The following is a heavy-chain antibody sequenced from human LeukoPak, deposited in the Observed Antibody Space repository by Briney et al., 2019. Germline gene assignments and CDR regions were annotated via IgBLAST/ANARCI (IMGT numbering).Heavy chain of an antibody. D-gene: IGHD2-15*01. V-gene: IGHV4-39*07. CDR3: ARRLLLGYCSGGSCYDAFDI. CDR2: IYYSGST. CDR1: GGSISSSSYY. J-gene: IGHJ3*02. Sequence: SETLSLTCTVSGGSISSSSYYWGWIRQPPGKGLEWIGSIYYSGSTYYNPSLKSRVTISVDTSKNQFSLKLSSVTAADTAVYYCARRLLLGYCSGGSCYDAFDIWGQGTMVTVSS.